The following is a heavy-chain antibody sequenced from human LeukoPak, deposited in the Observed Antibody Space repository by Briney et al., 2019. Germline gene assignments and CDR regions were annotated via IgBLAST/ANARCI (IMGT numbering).Heavy chain of an antibody. CDR1: GFTFRSYS. V-gene: IGHV3-21*01. CDR3: ARDRDYYDSSPDAFDI. Sequence: PGGSLRLSCAASGFTFRSYSMNWVRQAPGKGLEWVSSISTSSSYKYYADSVKGRFTISRDNAKNSLYLQMNRLRDEDTAVYYCARDRDYYDSSPDAFDIWGHGTMVTVSS. J-gene: IGHJ3*02. D-gene: IGHD3-22*01. CDR2: ISTSSSYK.